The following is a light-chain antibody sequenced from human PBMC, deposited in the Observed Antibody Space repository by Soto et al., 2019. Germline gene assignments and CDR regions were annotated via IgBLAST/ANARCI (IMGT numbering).Light chain of an antibody. Sequence: DIQMAQSPSCLCASVGDRVTITCQASQDISNYLNWYQQKPGEAPKLLXYDASNLETGVPSRYSGSGSGTDFTFTISSLQPEDIATYYCQQYDNLPLTFGGGTKVDIK. CDR1: QDISNY. CDR3: QQYDNLPLT. V-gene: IGKV1-33*01. J-gene: IGKJ4*01. CDR2: DAS.